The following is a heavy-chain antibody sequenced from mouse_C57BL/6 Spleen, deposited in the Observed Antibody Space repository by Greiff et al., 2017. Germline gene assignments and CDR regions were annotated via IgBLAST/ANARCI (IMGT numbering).Heavy chain of an antibody. V-gene: IGHV8-8*01. D-gene: IGHD1-1*01. CDR2: IWWDDDK. CDR3: ARIPNYYGTPAWFAY. CDR1: GFSLSTFGMG. Sequence: QVTLKECGPGILQPSQTLSLTCSFSGFSLSTFGMGVGWIRQPSGKGLEWLAHIWWDDDKYYNPALKSRLTISKDTSKNQVFLKIANVDTADTATYYCARIPNYYGTPAWFAYWGQGTLVTVSA. J-gene: IGHJ3*01.